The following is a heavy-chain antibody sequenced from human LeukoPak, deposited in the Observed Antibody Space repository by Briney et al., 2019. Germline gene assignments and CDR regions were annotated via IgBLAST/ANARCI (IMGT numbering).Heavy chain of an antibody. CDR2: ISSSSSYI. CDR3: ARDSNPSGYLHDAFDI. Sequence: GGSLRLSCAASGFTFSSYSMNWVRQAPGKGLEWVSSISSSSSYIYYADSVKGRFTISRDNAKNSLYLQMNSLRAEDTAVYYCARDSNPSGYLHDAFDIWGQGTMVTVSS. CDR1: GFTFSSYS. V-gene: IGHV3-21*01. J-gene: IGHJ3*02. D-gene: IGHD3-22*01.